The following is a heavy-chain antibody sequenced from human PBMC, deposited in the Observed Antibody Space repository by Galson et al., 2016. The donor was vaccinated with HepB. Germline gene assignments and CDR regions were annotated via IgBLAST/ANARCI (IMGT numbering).Heavy chain of an antibody. CDR2: VSSDGGST. CDR1: GFTLSSYA. Sequence: SLRLSCAASGFTLSSYAMYWVRQAPGKGLEYVSAVSSDGGSTYYADSVRYRFTISRDNSKDTMYLQMSSLRVEDTAVYYCVKRGAHSSTWAYFDYWGQGTLVTVSS. CDR3: VKRGAHSSTWAYFDY. J-gene: IGHJ4*02. D-gene: IGHD6-13*01. V-gene: IGHV3-64D*06.